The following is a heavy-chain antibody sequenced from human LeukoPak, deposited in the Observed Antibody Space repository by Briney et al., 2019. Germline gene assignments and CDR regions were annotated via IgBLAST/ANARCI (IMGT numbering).Heavy chain of an antibody. CDR3: AKVLYYYDFSGYIPCFFDY. J-gene: IGHJ4*02. CDR1: GFTFSSYA. V-gene: IGHV3-23*01. CDR2: ISGSGGST. D-gene: IGHD3-22*01. Sequence: QTGGSLRLSCAASGFTFSSYAMSWVRQAPGKGLEWVSAISGSGGSTFYADSVKGRLTISRDNSKNTLYVQMNSLRAEDTAVYYCAKVLYYYDFSGYIPCFFDYWGQGTLVAVSS.